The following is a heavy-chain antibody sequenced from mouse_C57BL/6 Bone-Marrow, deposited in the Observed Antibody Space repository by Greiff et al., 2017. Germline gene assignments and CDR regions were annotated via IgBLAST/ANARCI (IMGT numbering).Heavy chain of an antibody. V-gene: IGHV1-22*01. D-gene: IGHD1-1*01. CDR2: INPNNGGT. J-gene: IGHJ2*01. CDR1: GYTFTDYN. CDR3: ARDYGSSQGYFDY. Sequence: DVQLQESGPELVKPGASVKMSCKASGYTFTDYNMHWVKQSHGKGLEWIGYINPNNGGTSYNQKFKGKATLTVNKSSSTAYMELRSLTSEDSAVYYCARDYGSSQGYFDYWGQGTTLTVSS.